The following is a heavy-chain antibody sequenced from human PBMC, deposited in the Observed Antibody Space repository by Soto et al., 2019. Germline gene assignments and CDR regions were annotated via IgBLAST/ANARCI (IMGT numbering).Heavy chain of an antibody. J-gene: IGHJ5*02. CDR1: GGAVSSGTYY. Sequence: PSETLSRTWTVSGGAVSSGTYYWIWIRQPPGKGLEWIGHIYFTGSTNYNPSLKSRVTMSLDTSRNQFSLKLSSVTAADTAVYYCTRGPPRVQWFDPWGLGTLVTVPQ. CDR2: IYFTGST. V-gene: IGHV4-61*01. CDR3: TRGPPRVQWFDP.